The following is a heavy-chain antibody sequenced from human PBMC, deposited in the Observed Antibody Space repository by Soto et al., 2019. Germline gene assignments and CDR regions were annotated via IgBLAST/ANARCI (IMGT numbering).Heavy chain of an antibody. CDR2: IFSNDEK. CDR1: GFSLSDTTMG. CDR3: ARIHSITWGSYFYGMDV. V-gene: IGHV2-26*03. D-gene: IGHD3-16*01. Sequence: QVTLKESGPVVVKPSETLTLTCSISGFSLSDTTMGVSWIREPPRKALEWLAHIFSNDEKSYSTSLKTRLTISKDTSRSQVVLTMTNMDPVDTATYYCARIHSITWGSYFYGMDVWGQGTTVTVSS. J-gene: IGHJ6*02.